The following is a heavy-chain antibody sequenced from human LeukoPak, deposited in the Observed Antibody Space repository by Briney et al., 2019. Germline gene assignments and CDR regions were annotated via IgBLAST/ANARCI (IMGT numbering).Heavy chain of an antibody. J-gene: IGHJ4*02. CDR2: IYHSGST. CDR1: GYSISSGYY. Sequence: SETLSLTCTVSGYSISSGYYWGWIRQPPGKGLEWIGEIYHSGSTNYNPSLKSRVTISVDKSKNQFSLKLSSVTAADTAVYYCARERMGWGQGTLVTVSS. CDR3: ARERMG. V-gene: IGHV4-38-2*02. D-gene: IGHD2-8*01.